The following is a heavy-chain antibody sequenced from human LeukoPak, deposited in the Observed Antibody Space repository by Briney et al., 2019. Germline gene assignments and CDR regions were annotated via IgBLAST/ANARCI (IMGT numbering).Heavy chain of an antibody. CDR1: GYNVTDHY. CDR3: ARVEPIDYYDSSGYYVY. V-gene: IGHV1-2*06. D-gene: IGHD3-22*01. CDR2: INPNSGGT. Sequence: GASVKVSCKASGYNVTDHYMHWVRQAPGQGLEWMGRINPNSGGTNYAQKFKGRVTMTRDTSISTAYMELSRLRSDDTAVYYCARVEPIDYYDSSGYYVYWGQGTLVTVSS. J-gene: IGHJ4*02.